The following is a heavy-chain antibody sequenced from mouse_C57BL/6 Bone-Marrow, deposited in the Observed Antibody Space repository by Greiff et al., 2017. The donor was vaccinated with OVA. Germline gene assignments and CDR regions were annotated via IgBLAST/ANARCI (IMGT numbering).Heavy chain of an antibody. Sequence: VQLQQPGAELVRPGSSVKLSCKASGYTFTSYWMDWVKQRPGQGLEWIGNIYPSDSETHYNQKFKDKATLTVDKSSSTAYMQLSSLTSEDSAVYCCARLSPYHWYFDVWGTGTTVTVSS. V-gene: IGHV1-61*01. CDR1: GYTFTSYW. CDR2: IYPSDSET. J-gene: IGHJ1*03. CDR3: ARLSPYHWYFDV.